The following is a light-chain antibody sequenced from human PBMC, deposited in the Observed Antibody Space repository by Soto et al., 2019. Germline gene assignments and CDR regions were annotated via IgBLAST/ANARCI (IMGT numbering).Light chain of an antibody. CDR3: SSYTSSTTLVV. V-gene: IGLV2-14*03. J-gene: IGLJ2*01. CDR1: SSDVGGYNY. Sequence: QSALTQPTSVSGSPGQSITISCTGTSSDVGGYNYVSWYQHHPGKAPKLMIFDVNNRPSGVSHRFSGSKSGNTASLTISGLQAEDEADYFCSSYTSSTTLVVFGGGTQLTVL. CDR2: DVN.